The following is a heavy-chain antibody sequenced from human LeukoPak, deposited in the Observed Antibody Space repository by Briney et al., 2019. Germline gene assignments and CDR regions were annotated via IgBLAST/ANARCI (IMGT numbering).Heavy chain of an antibody. Sequence: SETLSLTCTVSGDSISSYYWTRIRQPPGKGLEWIGYIYTSGSTNYNPSLKSRVTISVDTSKNQFSLKLSSVTAADTAVYYCARQNYDILTGISYYYYMGVWGKGTTVTVSS. CDR3: ARQNYDILTGISYYYYMGV. J-gene: IGHJ6*03. D-gene: IGHD3-9*01. CDR1: GDSISSYY. CDR2: IYTSGST. V-gene: IGHV4-4*09.